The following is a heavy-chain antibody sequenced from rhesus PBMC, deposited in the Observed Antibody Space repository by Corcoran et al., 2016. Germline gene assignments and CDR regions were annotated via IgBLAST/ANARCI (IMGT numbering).Heavy chain of an antibody. Sequence: EVQLVESGGGLVQPGGSLRLSCAASGFTFSNYYMHWVRQVQGKGLEWVGLIRNKPNIYTTEYAAAVKGRFTISRDDSKNTLYLQMSSLKTEDTALYYCTKHSRGLDSWGQGVVVTVSS. J-gene: IGHJ6*01. CDR1: GFTFSNYY. V-gene: IGHV3-20*01. CDR3: TKHSRGLDS. CDR2: IRNKPNIYTT.